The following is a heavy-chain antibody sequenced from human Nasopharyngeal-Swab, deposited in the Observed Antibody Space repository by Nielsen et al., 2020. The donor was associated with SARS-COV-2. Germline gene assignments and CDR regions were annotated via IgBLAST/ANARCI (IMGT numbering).Heavy chain of an antibody. D-gene: IGHD3-9*01. Sequence: GESLKISCAASGFNFRNFAMSWVRQAPGKGLEWVSGIIENGADTHYADSVKGRSTIFRDNSKNTLYLQMNSLSAEDTAVYYCVRDYTVNYYGLSTDYYAPLDSWGQGTLVTVSS. CDR1: GFNFRNFA. CDR3: VRDYTVNYYGLSTDYYAPLDS. V-gene: IGHV3-23*01. J-gene: IGHJ4*02. CDR2: IIENGADT.